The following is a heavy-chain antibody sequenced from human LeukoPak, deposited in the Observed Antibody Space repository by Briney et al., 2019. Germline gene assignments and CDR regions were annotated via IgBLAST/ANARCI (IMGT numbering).Heavy chain of an antibody. V-gene: IGHV4-34*01. J-gene: IGHJ6*02. D-gene: IGHD1-26*01. CDR3: ARVAYLVGAHGHYYGMDV. CDR2: INHSGST. CDR1: GGSFSGYY. Sequence: SETLSLTCAVYGGSFSGYYWSWIRQPPGKGLERIGEINHSGSTNYNPSLKSRVTISVDTSKNQFSLKLSSVTAADTAVYYCARVAYLVGAHGHYYGMDVWGQGTTVTVSS.